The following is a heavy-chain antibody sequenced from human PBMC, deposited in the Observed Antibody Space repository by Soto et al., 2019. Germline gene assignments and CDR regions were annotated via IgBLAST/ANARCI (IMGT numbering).Heavy chain of an antibody. CDR1: GGTFNSYL. CDR2: IIPAFGTA. J-gene: IGHJ4*02. Sequence: SVKVSCKTSGGTFNSYLIDWVRQAPGQGLEWMGGIIPAFGTAKYAQKFQGRVTITADKSTTAAYMELRTLTSEDTAVYYCARGLDQPPVGLYFDTWGQGTLVTVSS. D-gene: IGHD2-2*01. CDR3: ARGLDQPPVGLYFDT. V-gene: IGHV1-69*06.